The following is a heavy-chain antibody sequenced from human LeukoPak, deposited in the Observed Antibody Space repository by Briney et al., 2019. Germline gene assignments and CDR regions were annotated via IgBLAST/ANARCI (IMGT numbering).Heavy chain of an antibody. CDR3: ARDPLITGTTGWFDP. V-gene: IGHV4-4*07. D-gene: IGHD1-7*01. Sequence: SETLSLTCTVSVGSISSYYWSWIRQPAGKGLEGIGRIYTSGSTNYNPTLKSRVTISVDKSKNQFSLKLSSVTAADTAVYYCARDPLITGTTGWFDPWGQGTLVTVSS. J-gene: IGHJ5*02. CDR1: VGSISSYY. CDR2: IYTSGST.